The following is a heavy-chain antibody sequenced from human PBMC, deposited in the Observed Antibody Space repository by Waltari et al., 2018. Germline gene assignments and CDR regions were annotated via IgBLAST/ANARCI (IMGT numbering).Heavy chain of an antibody. V-gene: IGHV3-23*04. J-gene: IGHJ5*01. CDR2: IRNSGGNT. D-gene: IGHD2-15*01. CDR1: GFTFSSYG. Sequence: VQLVQSGAEVKKPGSSVKVSCAASGFTFSSYGMHWVRQAPGKGLEWVSGIRNSGGNTYYGDSVKGRFAISRDNSRNTLHLQMNGLRAEDTAIYYCTSWRVVAGTGWFDSWGQGTLVTVSS. CDR3: TSWRVVAGTGWFDS.